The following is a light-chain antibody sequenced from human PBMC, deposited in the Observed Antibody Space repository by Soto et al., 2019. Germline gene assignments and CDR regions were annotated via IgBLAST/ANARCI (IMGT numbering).Light chain of an antibody. CDR3: QRYNNWPLT. V-gene: IGKV3-15*01. CDR2: DTS. CDR1: HNIARW. J-gene: IGKJ4*01. Sequence: MTQSPSTLSASVGDRVSITCRASHNIARWLAWYQHKPGQTPRLLIYDTSTRATGVPARFSGSRSGTEFTLTINSLQSEDFAVYYCQRYNNWPLTFGGGTKVESK.